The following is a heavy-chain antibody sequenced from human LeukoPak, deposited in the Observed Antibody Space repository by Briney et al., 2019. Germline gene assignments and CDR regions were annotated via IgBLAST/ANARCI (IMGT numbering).Heavy chain of an antibody. CDR1: GDTFSDFG. D-gene: IGHD4-17*01. Sequence: ASVRVSCKASGDTFSDFGITWVRQAPGQGVEWMGWIGAYNDNTNYPQKFQGRVTLTTDTSTSTAYMELRSLTSDDTALYYCARAGAAVTMFFDFWGQGTLVTVSS. J-gene: IGHJ4*02. CDR3: ARAGAAVTMFFDF. V-gene: IGHV1-18*01. CDR2: IGAYNDNT.